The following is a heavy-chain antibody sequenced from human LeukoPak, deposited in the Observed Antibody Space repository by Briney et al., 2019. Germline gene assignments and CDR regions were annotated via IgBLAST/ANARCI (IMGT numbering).Heavy chain of an antibody. CDR1: GFTFSSYW. CDR2: IKQDGSEK. CDR3: ARDRQIYYYYYYMDV. J-gene: IGHJ6*03. V-gene: IGHV3-7*01. Sequence: PGGSLRLSCAASGFTFSSYWMSWVRQAPGKGLEWVANIKQDGSEKYYVDSVKGRFTISRDNAKNSLYLQMNSLRAEDTAVYYCARDRQIYYYYYYMDVWGKGTTVTVSS.